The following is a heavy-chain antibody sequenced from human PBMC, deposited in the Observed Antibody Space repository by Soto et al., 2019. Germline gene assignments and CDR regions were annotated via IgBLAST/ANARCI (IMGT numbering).Heavy chain of an antibody. V-gene: IGHV1-2*02. CDR2: IGPETGAT. CDR1: GYTFTGHY. Sequence: ASVKVSCKASGYTFTGHYTHWVRQAPEQGPEWMGEIGPETGATRYAQKFQGRVTMTRDMSITTVYMELNNLSPDDTAVYYCGRGRSGQIVVFYWGQGTPVTVSS. J-gene: IGHJ4*02. CDR3: GRGRSGQIVVFY. D-gene: IGHD1-26*01.